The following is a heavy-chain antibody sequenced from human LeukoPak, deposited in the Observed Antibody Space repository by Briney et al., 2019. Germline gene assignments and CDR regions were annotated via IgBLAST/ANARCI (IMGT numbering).Heavy chain of an antibody. CDR2: ISGSGGST. J-gene: IGHJ5*02. V-gene: IGHV3-23*01. CDR1: GFTFSSYA. CDR3: ASCSSTSCLNNWFDP. D-gene: IGHD2-2*01. Sequence: PGGSLRLSCAASGFTFSSYAMSWVRQAPGKGLEWVSAISGSGGSTYYADSVKGRFTISRDNSKNTLYLQMNSLRAEDTAVYYCASCSSTSCLNNWFDPWGQGTLVTVSS.